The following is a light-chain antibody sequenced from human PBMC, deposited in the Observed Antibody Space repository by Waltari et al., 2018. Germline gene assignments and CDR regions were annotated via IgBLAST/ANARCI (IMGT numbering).Light chain of an antibody. CDR2: AAS. J-gene: IGKJ1*01. Sequence: DMEVTQSPCSLYAYVGDRVNINCRASQKININLNWYQQKPGKAPILLIYAASTLQIGVPSRFSGSGSGTDFTLSVSSLQPEDFATYYCQQTYTSPWVFGQGTRVEIK. CDR1: QKININ. CDR3: QQTYTSPWV. V-gene: IGKV1-39*01.